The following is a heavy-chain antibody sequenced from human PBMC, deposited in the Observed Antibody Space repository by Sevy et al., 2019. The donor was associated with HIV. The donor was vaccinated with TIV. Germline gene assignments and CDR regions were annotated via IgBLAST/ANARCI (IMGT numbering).Heavy chain of an antibody. CDR2: ISSSSAYI. V-gene: IGHV3-21*01. CDR3: ATDASSWYTYFDY. J-gene: IGHJ4*02. D-gene: IGHD6-13*01. CDR1: GFTFGTYS. Sequence: GGSLRLSCAASGFTFGTYSMSWVRQAPGKGLEWVSSISSSSAYIYYADSMKGRFTISRDNAKNSLYRQMNSLRAEDTAVYYCATDASSWYTYFDYWGRGTLVTVSS.